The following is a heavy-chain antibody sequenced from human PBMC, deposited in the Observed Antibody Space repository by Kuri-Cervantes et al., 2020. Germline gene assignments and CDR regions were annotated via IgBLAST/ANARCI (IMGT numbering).Heavy chain of an antibody. J-gene: IGHJ4*02. Sequence: ASVKVSCKGSGYSFTSYWIGWVRQMPGKGLEWMGIIYPGDSDTRYSPSFQGQVTISADKSISTAYLQWSSLKASDTAMYYCASRGYYYDSSGFRELVDYWGQGTLVTVSS. CDR2: IYPGDSDT. CDR3: ASRGYYYDSSGFRELVDY. CDR1: GYSFTSYW. V-gene: IGHV5-51*01. D-gene: IGHD3-22*01.